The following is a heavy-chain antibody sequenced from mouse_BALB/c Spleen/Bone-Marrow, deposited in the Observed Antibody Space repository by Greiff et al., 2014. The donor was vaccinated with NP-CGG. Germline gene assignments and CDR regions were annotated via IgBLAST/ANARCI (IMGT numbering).Heavy chain of an antibody. CDR3: ARGSYYEGAMDY. D-gene: IGHD1-1*01. CDR1: GFSLTSYG. J-gene: IGHJ4*01. V-gene: IGHV2-9*02. Sequence: VQLQQSGPGLVAPSQSLSITCTVSGFSLTSYGVHWVRQPPGKVLEWLGVIWAGGSTNYKSALMSRLSISKDNSKSQVFLKMNSLQTDDTAMYYCARGSYYEGAMDYWGQGTSVTVSS. CDR2: IWAGGST.